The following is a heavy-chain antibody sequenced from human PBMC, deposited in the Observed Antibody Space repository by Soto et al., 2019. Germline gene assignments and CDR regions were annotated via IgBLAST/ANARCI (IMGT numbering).Heavy chain of an antibody. D-gene: IGHD6-13*01. CDR3: ARGRSYSSSWYGDFFDY. CDR1: GFTFSSYA. CDR2: ISYDGSNK. Sequence: QVQLVESGGGVVQPGRSLRLSCAASGFTFSSYAMHWVRQAPGKGLEWVAVISYDGSNKYYADSVKGRFTISRDNSKNTLYLQMNSLRAEDTAVYYCARGRSYSSSWYGDFFDYWGQGTLVTVSS. J-gene: IGHJ4*02. V-gene: IGHV3-30-3*01.